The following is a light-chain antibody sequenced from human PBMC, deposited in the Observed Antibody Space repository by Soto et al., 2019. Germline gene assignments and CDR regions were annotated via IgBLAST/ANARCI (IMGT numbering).Light chain of an antibody. CDR1: SSNIGNNA. Sequence: QSVLTXPPSVSEAPRQRVTISCSGSSSNIGNNAVNWYQQLPGKAPKLLIYYDDLLPSGVSDRFSGSKSGTSASLAISGHQSEDEADYYCAAWDDSLNAYVFGTGTKVTVL. V-gene: IGLV1-36*01. J-gene: IGLJ1*01. CDR2: YDD. CDR3: AAWDDSLNAYV.